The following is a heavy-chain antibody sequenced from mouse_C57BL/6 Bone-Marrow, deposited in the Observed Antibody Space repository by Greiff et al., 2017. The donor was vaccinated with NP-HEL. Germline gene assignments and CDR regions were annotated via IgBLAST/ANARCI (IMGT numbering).Heavy chain of an antibody. V-gene: IGHV5-15*01. CDR1: GFTFSDYG. Sequence: EVKLVESGGGLVQPGGSLKLSCAASGFTFSDYGMAWVRQAPRKGPEWVAFISNLAYSIYYADTVTGRFTISSENAKNTLYLEMSSLRSEDTAMYYCARRLLRGYFDVWGTGTTVTVSS. CDR3: ARRLLRGYFDV. CDR2: ISNLAYSI. D-gene: IGHD1-1*01. J-gene: IGHJ1*03.